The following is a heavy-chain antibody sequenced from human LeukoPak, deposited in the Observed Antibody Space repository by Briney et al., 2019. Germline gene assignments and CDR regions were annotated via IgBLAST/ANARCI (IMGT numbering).Heavy chain of an antibody. CDR3: AKDIVLVPAAGGDYFDY. V-gene: IGHV3-23*01. CDR2: ISGSGGST. Sequence: GGSLRLSCAASGVTFSSYGMSWVRQAPGKGLEWISAISGSGGSTYYADSVKGRFTISRDNSKNTLYLQMNSLRAEDTAVYYCAKDIVLVPAAGGDYFDYWGQGTLVTVSS. D-gene: IGHD2-2*01. CDR1: GVTFSSYG. J-gene: IGHJ4*02.